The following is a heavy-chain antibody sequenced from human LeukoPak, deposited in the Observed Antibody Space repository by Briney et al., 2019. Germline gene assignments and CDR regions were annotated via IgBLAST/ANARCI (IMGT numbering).Heavy chain of an antibody. Sequence: PSETLSLTCTLSGGSVSSSSYYWGWIRQPPGKGLEWIGEINHSGSTNYNPSLKSRVTISVDTSKNQFSLKLSSVTAADTAVYYCARIRKLNYYDSSGFPDYWGQGTLVTVSS. J-gene: IGHJ4*02. V-gene: IGHV4-39*07. CDR1: GGSVSSSSYY. CDR3: ARIRKLNYYDSSGFPDY. D-gene: IGHD3-22*01. CDR2: INHSGST.